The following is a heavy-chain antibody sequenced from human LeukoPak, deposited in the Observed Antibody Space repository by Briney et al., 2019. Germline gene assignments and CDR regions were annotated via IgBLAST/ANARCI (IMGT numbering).Heavy chain of an antibody. CDR1: GGSIRTGDYD. D-gene: IGHD3-10*01. J-gene: IGHJ4*02. Sequence: PSETLSLTCTVSGGSIRTGDYDWSWIRQPPGKGLEWIGNIYFSGDTSYNPSLKSRLTISLDTSKNQFSLTLTSVTAADTAFYYCARRNFYYYGSGTYPARFDYWGQGILATVSS. CDR3: ARRNFYYYGSGTYPARFDY. CDR2: IYFSGDT. V-gene: IGHV4-30-4*01.